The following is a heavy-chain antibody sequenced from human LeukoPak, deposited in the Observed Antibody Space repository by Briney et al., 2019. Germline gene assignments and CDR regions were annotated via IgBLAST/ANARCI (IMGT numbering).Heavy chain of an antibody. V-gene: IGHV4-30-2*05. Sequence: PSETLSLTCTVSGGSISSGGYYWSWIRQPPGKGLEWIGYIYHSGSTYYNPSLKSRVTISVDTSKNQFSLKLSSVTAADTAVYYRARGQDTAMVTNFDYWGQGTLVTVSS. CDR1: GGSISSGGYY. D-gene: IGHD5-18*01. J-gene: IGHJ4*02. CDR3: ARGQDTAMVTNFDY. CDR2: IYHSGST.